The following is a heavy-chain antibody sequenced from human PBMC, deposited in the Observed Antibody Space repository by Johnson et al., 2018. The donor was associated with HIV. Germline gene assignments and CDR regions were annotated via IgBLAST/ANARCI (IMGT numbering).Heavy chain of an antibody. J-gene: IGHJ3*02. V-gene: IGHV3-30*18. CDR2: ISYGGSYK. CDR1: GFTFSHYG. Sequence: QVQLVESGGGVVQPGRSLRLSCAASGFTFSHYGMHWVRQAPGKGLEWVAIISYGGSYKYYADSVKGRFTISRDNSKNTLYLQMNSLRAEDTAVYYCAKLRDYYDSSGWPNAFDIWGQGTMVTVSS. D-gene: IGHD3-22*01. CDR3: AKLRDYYDSSGWPNAFDI.